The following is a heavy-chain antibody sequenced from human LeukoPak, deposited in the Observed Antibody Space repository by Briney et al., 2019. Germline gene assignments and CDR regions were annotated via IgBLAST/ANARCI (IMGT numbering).Heavy chain of an antibody. Sequence: GGSLRLPCAASGFTFSSYTMNGGPQAPGKGREWGSAISGSGGSTYYADSVKGRFTISRDNSKNTLYLQMNSLRAADTAVYYCARDITMVRGVMYYYYYMDVWGKGTTVTVSS. D-gene: IGHD3-10*01. CDR3: ARDITMVRGVMYYYYYMDV. J-gene: IGHJ6*03. CDR1: GFTFSSYT. CDR2: ISGSGGST. V-gene: IGHV3-23*01.